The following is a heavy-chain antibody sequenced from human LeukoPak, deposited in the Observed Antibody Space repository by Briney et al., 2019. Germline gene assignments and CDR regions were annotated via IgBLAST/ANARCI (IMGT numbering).Heavy chain of an antibody. CDR3: ARDAEIMGYYYYMDV. CDR1: GYTFTGYY. Sequence: ASVKVPCKASGYTFTGYYMHWVRQAPGQGLEWMGWISAYNGNTNYAQKLQGRVTMTTDTSTSTAYMELRSLRSDDTAVYYCARDAEIMGYYYYMDVWGKGTTVTISS. D-gene: IGHD3-16*01. V-gene: IGHV1-18*04. J-gene: IGHJ6*03. CDR2: ISAYNGNT.